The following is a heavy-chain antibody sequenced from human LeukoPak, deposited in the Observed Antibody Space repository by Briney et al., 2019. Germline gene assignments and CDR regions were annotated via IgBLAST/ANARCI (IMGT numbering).Heavy chain of an antibody. V-gene: IGHV4-34*01. CDR1: GGSFSDYY. J-gene: IGHJ4*02. CDR2: INHFGRT. CDR3: ARGSSSGYYPIDF. D-gene: IGHD3-22*01. Sequence: SETLSLTCAVSGGSFSDYYWSWVRQPPGTGLEWIGEINHFGRTNYNPSLKSRLAISIDTSKNQIYLRLSSVTAADTAVYYCARGSSSGYYPIDFWGQGTLVTVSS.